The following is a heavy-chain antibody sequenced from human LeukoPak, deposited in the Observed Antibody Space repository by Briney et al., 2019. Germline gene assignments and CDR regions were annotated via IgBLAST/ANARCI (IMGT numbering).Heavy chain of an antibody. CDR3: AKDRVYNWNDGVWDY. CDR2: ISGSGGST. J-gene: IGHJ4*02. V-gene: IGHV3-23*01. Sequence: GGTLRLSCAASGFTFSSYGMSWVRQAPGKGLEWVSAISGSGGSTYYADSVKGRFTISRDNSKNTLYQQMNSLRAEDTAVYYCAKDRVYNWNDGVWDYWGQGTLVTVSS. CDR1: GFTFSSYG. D-gene: IGHD1-1*01.